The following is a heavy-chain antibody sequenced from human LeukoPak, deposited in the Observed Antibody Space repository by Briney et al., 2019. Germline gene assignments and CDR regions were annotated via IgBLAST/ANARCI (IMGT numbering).Heavy chain of an antibody. CDR2: ISAYNGNT. D-gene: IGHD2-2*01. CDR1: GYTFTSYG. J-gene: IGHJ3*02. V-gene: IGHV1-18*01. CDR3: ARARYRSSTSCRDAFDI. Sequence: ASVKVSCKASGYTFTSYGISWVRQAPGQGLEWMGWISAYNGNTNYAQKLQGRVTMTTDTSSSTAYMELRSLRSDDTAAYYCARARYRSSTSCRDAFDIWGQGTMVTVSS.